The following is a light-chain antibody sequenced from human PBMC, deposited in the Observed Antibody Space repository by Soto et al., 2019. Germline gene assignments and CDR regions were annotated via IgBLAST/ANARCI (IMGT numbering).Light chain of an antibody. CDR2: DAY. Sequence: EIVLARSPATLSLSPGERATLSCRASQSVSNLLAWYQQKPGQAPRLLIYDAYNRATGIPARFSGSGSGTDFTLTISSLEPEDFAVYFCQHRSNWSWTFGQGTKVEIK. J-gene: IGKJ1*01. CDR1: QSVSNL. CDR3: QHRSNWSWT. V-gene: IGKV3-11*01.